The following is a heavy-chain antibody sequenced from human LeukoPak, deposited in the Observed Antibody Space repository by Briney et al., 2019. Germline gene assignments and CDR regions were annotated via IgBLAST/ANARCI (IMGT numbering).Heavy chain of an antibody. D-gene: IGHD3-22*01. CDR2: IYSGGTT. Sequence: GGSLRLSCAASGFTVISSYMSWVRQAPGKGLEWVSVIYSGGTTYYADSVKGRFTISRDNSNNTVYLQMNSLRAEDTAVYFCARDKNSSAYSDSWGQGTLVTVSS. CDR3: ARDKNSSAYSDS. V-gene: IGHV3-53*01. CDR1: GFTVISSY. J-gene: IGHJ4*02.